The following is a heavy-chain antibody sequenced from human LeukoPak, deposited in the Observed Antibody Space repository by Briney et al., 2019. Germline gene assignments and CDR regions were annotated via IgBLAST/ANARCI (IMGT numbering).Heavy chain of an antibody. D-gene: IGHD3-22*01. Sequence: GGSLRLSCAASGFTFSSCWMHWVRQAPGKGLVWVSRINSDGSSTSYADSVKGRFTISRDNAKNTLYLQMNSLRAEDTAVYYCARALRYYYDSSGYSEMCYWGQGTLVTVSS. V-gene: IGHV3-74*01. CDR2: INSDGSST. J-gene: IGHJ4*02. CDR1: GFTFSSCW. CDR3: ARALRYYYDSSGYSEMCY.